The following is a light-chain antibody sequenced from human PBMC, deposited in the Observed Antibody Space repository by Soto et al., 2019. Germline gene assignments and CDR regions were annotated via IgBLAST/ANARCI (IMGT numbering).Light chain of an antibody. Sequence: SVLTQPASVSGSPGQSITISCTGTSSDVGSYNLVSWYQQHPGKAPKLMIYEGSKRPSGVSNRFSGSKSGNTASLTISGLQAEDEADYYCCSYAGSSTFVVVFGGGTKLTVL. CDR3: CSYAGSSTFVVV. CDR2: EGS. V-gene: IGLV2-23*03. J-gene: IGLJ2*01. CDR1: SSDVGSYNL.